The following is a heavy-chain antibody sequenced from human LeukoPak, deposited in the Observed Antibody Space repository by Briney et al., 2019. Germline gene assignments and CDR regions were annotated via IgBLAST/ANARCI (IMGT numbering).Heavy chain of an antibody. D-gene: IGHD3-9*01. CDR1: GYTFTGYY. V-gene: IGHV1-2*02. J-gene: IGHJ4*02. Sequence: ASVKVSCKASGYTFTGYYMHWVRQAPGQGLEWMGWINPNSGGTNYAQKFQGRVTMTRDTSISTAYMELSRLRSDDTAVYYCARAYYDILTGYYIDYWGQGTLVTVSS. CDR2: INPNSGGT. CDR3: ARAYYDILTGYYIDY.